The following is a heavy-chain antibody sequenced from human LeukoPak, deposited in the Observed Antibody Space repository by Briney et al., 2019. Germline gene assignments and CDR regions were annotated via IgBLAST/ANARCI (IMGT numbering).Heavy chain of an antibody. CDR3: ARDDDYDDHNTFDM. CDR1: GFTLSTYG. Sequence: PGGSLRLSCAASGFTLSTYGMHWVRQAPGKGLEWVAVIWSHGNTKKYADSVTGRFTISRDNSKNTLYLEMNTLRAEDTAVYYCARDDDYDDHNTFDMWGHGTMVTVSS. D-gene: IGHD4-17*01. V-gene: IGHV3-33*08. CDR2: IWSHGNTK. J-gene: IGHJ3*02.